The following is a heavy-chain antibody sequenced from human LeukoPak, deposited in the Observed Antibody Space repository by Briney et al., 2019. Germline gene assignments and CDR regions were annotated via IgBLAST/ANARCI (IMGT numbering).Heavy chain of an antibody. J-gene: IGHJ2*01. Sequence: GGSLRLSCAVSGFNFDDYAMHWVRQAPGRGLEWVSGINWKTGNGIYADSVKGRFTISRDNAKNSLYLQMSSLRDEDTALYYCTRRAARWQFDLWGRGTLLTVSS. CDR2: INWKTGNG. CDR1: GFNFDDYA. D-gene: IGHD5-24*01. V-gene: IGHV3-9*01. CDR3: TRRAARWQFDL.